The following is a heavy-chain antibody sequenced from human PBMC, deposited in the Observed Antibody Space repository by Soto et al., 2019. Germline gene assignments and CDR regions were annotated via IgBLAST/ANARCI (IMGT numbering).Heavy chain of an antibody. D-gene: IGHD4-17*01. CDR2: IIPILVIA. J-gene: IGHJ4*02. CDR3: ASYGDYVDDYFDY. Sequence: PSVKVSCKASAGTFSSYAISWVRQAPGQGLEWMGRIIPILVIANYAQKFQGRVTITADKSTSTAYMELSSLRSEDTAVYYCASYGDYVDDYFDYWGQGTLVTVSS. CDR1: AGTFSSYA. V-gene: IGHV1-69*04.